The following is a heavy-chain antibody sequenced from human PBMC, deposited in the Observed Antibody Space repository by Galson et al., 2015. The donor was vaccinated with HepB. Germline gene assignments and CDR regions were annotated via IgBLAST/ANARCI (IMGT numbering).Heavy chain of an antibody. CDR1: GDTLRSYT. CDR2: IMPSFGVP. J-gene: IGHJ4*02. CDR3: ARDDPYCSGASCYFGY. D-gene: IGHD2-15*01. V-gene: IGHV1-69*10. Sequence: SVKVSCKASGDTLRSYTITWVRQAPGQGLEWMGGIMPSFGVPNYAPRFQDRVTITADKSTNTAYMELSGLTSEDTAMYYCARDDPYCSGASCYFGYWGQGTLVTVSS.